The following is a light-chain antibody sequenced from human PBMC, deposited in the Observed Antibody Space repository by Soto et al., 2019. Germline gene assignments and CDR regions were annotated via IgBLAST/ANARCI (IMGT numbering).Light chain of an antibody. J-gene: IGLJ1*01. CDR3: SSYTSSKTYV. Sequence: QSSLEQPTCVSGSPGQSINICCTGTSSAVGGYDFVSWYQQHPGKAPKLMISDASNRPSGGSNRFSGSKSGNSASLTISGLQAEVEADYYCSSYTSSKTYVFGTGTKVTVL. V-gene: IGLV2-14*01. CDR1: SSAVGGYDF. CDR2: DAS.